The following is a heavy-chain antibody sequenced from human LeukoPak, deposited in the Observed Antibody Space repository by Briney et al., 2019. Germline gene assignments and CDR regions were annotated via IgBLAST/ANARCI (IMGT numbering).Heavy chain of an antibody. CDR1: GYTLTELS. J-gene: IGHJ5*02. CDR2: FDPEDGET. D-gene: IGHD6-19*01. Sequence: ASVKVSCKVSGYTLTELSMHWVRQAPGKGLERMGGFDPEDGETIYAQKFQGRVTMTEDTSTDTAYMELSSLRSEDTAVYYCATGYSSGWYGNWFDPWGQGTLVTVSS. V-gene: IGHV1-24*01. CDR3: ATGYSSGWYGNWFDP.